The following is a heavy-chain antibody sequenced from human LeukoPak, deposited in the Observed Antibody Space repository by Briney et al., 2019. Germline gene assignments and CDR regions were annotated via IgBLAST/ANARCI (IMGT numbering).Heavy chain of an antibody. J-gene: IGHJ4*02. CDR2: FDPEDGET. CDR3: ATGRSSGWWFDY. Sequence: ASVKVSCKVSGYTLTELSMHWVRQAPGKGLEWMGGFDPEDGETIYAQKFQGRVTMTEDTSTDTAYMELSSLRSEDTAVYYCATGRSSGWWFDYWGQGTLVTVPS. CDR1: GYTLTELS. V-gene: IGHV1-24*01. D-gene: IGHD6-19*01.